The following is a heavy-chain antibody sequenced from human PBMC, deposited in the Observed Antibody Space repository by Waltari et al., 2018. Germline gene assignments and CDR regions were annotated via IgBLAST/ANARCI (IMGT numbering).Heavy chain of an antibody. CDR3: AKTSGGPSGYYYGLEY. Sequence: QVQLVESGGGVVQPGGSLRLSCAASGFTFSSYCMHWVRQAPGKGLEWVAFIRYDGSNKYYADSVKGRFTISRDNSKNTLYLQMNSLRAEDTAVYYCAKTSGGPSGYYYGLEYWGQGTLVTVSS. CDR2: IRYDGSNK. J-gene: IGHJ4*02. CDR1: GFTFSSYC. D-gene: IGHD3-22*01. V-gene: IGHV3-30*02.